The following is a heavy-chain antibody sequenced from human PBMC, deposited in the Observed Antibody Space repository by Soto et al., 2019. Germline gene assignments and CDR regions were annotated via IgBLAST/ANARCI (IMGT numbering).Heavy chain of an antibody. V-gene: IGHV4-39*01. D-gene: IGHD2-15*01. Sequence: PSETLYLTCTVPRGSISSNGHYWGWVRQPPGKGLEWIGTIHFSGDAYYNPSLKSRVTISVDTSKSQFSLKLNSVTAADTALYYCSRHYCSGGSCYYYGMDAWGQGTTVT. CDR2: IHFSGDA. CDR1: RGSISSNGHY. J-gene: IGHJ6*02. CDR3: SRHYCSGGSCYYYGMDA.